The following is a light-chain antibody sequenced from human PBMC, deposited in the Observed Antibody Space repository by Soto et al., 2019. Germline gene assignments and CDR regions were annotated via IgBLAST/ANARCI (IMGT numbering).Light chain of an antibody. CDR3: QQRSNWPPGYT. V-gene: IGKV3-11*01. CDR2: DAS. Sequence: EIVLTQSPATLSLSPGERATLSCRASQSVSSYLAWYQQKPGQAPRLLIYDASNRATGIPARFSGSGSGTXXXXXXXXXEPEDFAVYYCQQRSNWPPGYTFGQGTKLEIK. CDR1: QSVSSY. J-gene: IGKJ2*01.